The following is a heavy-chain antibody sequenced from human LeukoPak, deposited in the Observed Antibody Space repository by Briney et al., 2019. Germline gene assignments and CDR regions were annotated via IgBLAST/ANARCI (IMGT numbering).Heavy chain of an antibody. V-gene: IGHV4-34*01. Sequence: MASETLSLTCAVYGGSFSGYYWSWIRQPPGKGLEWIGEINHSGSTNYNPSLKSRVTISVDTSKNHFSLKLSSVTAADTAVYYCARVNNFSFDPWGQGTLVTVSS. J-gene: IGHJ5*02. CDR1: GGSFSGYY. D-gene: IGHD1/OR15-1a*01. CDR2: INHSGST. CDR3: ARVNNFSFDP.